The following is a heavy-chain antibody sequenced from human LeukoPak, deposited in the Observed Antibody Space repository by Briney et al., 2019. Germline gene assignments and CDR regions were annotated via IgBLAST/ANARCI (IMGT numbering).Heavy chain of an antibody. J-gene: IGHJ5*02. Sequence: GGSLRLSCTASGFTFSNFWMGWVRQAPGKGLEWVSSISSSSSYIYYADSVKGRFTISRDNAKNSLYLQMNSLRAEDTAVYYCARAGAMASNNWFDPWGQGTLVTVSS. CDR2: ISSSSSYI. D-gene: IGHD5-18*01. CDR1: GFTFSNFW. V-gene: IGHV3-21*01. CDR3: ARAGAMASNNWFDP.